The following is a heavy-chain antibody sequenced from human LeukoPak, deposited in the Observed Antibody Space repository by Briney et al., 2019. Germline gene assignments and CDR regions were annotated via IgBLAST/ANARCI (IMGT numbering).Heavy chain of an antibody. Sequence: PSETLSLTCAVSSYSISSGYYWGWIRQPPGKGLEWIGSIYHSGSTYYNPSPKSRVTISVDTSKNQLSLKLSSVTAADTAVYYCARVLSSWVDYWGQGTLVTVSS. CDR2: IYHSGST. CDR1: SYSISSGYY. J-gene: IGHJ4*02. D-gene: IGHD6-13*01. CDR3: ARVLSSWVDY. V-gene: IGHV4-38-2*01.